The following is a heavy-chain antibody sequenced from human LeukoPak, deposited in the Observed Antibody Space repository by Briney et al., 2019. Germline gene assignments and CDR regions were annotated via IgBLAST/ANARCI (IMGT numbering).Heavy chain of an antibody. CDR3: ATREHHVLRTPGDY. Sequence: PSETLSLTCTVSGGSITISDYYWGWIRLPPGQGLEWIGTISNTGTTYYNPSLQSRVTISVDKSKNQFSLKLSSVTAADTAVYYCATREHHVLRTPGDYWGQGTLVTVSS. CDR1: GGSITISDYY. CDR2: ISNTGTT. V-gene: IGHV4-39*01. J-gene: IGHJ4*02. D-gene: IGHD6-6*01.